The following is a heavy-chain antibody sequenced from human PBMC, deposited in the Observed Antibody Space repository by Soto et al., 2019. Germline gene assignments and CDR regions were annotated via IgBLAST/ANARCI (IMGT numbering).Heavy chain of an antibody. CDR2: IYYSGST. Sequence: SETLSLTCTVSGGSISSYYWSWIRQPPGKGLEWIGYIYYSGSTNYNPSLKSRVTISVDTSKNQFSLKLSSVTAADTAVYYCARELYHLPLINWFDPWGQGTLVTVSS. D-gene: IGHD2-2*01. V-gene: IGHV4-59*01. J-gene: IGHJ5*02. CDR1: GGSISSYY. CDR3: ARELYHLPLINWFDP.